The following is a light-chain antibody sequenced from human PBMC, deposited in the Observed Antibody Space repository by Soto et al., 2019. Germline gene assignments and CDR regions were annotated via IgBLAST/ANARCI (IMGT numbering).Light chain of an antibody. CDR1: QSVSSSY. V-gene: IGKV3-20*01. Sequence: EIVLTQSPGTLSLSPGERASLSCRASQSVSSSYLAWYQQKPGQAPRLLIYGASSRATGIPARFSGSGSGTDLTLTISRLEPEDFAVYYCQQYGSSPGTFGQGTKVEIK. CDR2: GAS. CDR3: QQYGSSPGT. J-gene: IGKJ1*01.